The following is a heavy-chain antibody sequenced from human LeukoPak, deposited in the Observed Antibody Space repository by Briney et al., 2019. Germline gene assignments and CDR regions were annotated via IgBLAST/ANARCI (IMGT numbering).Heavy chain of an antibody. D-gene: IGHD6-6*01. CDR1: GFTFSTYT. Sequence: GGSLRLSCAASGFTFSTYTMNWVRQAPGKGLEYVSGISSDGTSTYYASSVKGRFIISRDISKNMLYLQVGSLIAEDMAVYYCAREQKYYYYMDVWGKGTTVTVSS. V-gene: IGHV3-64*01. CDR3: AREQKYYYYMDV. CDR2: ISSDGTST. J-gene: IGHJ6*03.